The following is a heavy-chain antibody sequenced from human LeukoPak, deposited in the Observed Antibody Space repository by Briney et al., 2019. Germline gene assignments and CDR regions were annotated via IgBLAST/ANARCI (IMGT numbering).Heavy chain of an antibody. D-gene: IGHD3-22*01. CDR3: ARASRPASYYYDSSGYWGFDY. V-gene: IGHV3-21*01. CDR1: GFTFSSYS. CDR2: ISSSSSYI. Sequence: GGSLRLSCAASGFTFSSYSMNWVRQAPGKGLEWVSSISSSSSYIYYADSVKGRFTISRDNAKNSLYLQMNSLRAEDTAVYYCARASRPASYYYDSSGYWGFDYWGQGTLVTVSS. J-gene: IGHJ4*02.